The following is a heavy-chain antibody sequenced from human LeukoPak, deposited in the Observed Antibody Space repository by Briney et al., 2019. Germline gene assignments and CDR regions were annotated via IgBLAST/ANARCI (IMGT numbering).Heavy chain of an antibody. CDR3: ARQGTAYSFDF. CDR1: GGSMSSSDYY. D-gene: IGHD5-12*01. V-gene: IGHV4-39*01. CDR2: IYNSGST. J-gene: IGHJ4*02. Sequence: PSETLSLTCTVSGGSMSSSDYYWGWIRQPPGKGREWIGSIYNSGSTYYNPSLKSRVTISVDTSKNQFSLKLSSVTAADTAVYYCARQGTAYSFDFWGQGTLVSVSS.